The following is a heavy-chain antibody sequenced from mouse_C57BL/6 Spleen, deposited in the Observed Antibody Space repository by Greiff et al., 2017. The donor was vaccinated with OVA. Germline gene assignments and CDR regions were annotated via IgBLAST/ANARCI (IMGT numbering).Heavy chain of an antibody. V-gene: IGHV1-26*01. CDR3: ARCSYYYGSSTYYFDY. CDR2: INPNNGGT. J-gene: IGHJ2*01. CDR1: GYTFTDYY. Sequence: EVQLQQSGPELVKPGASVKISCKASGYTFTDYYMNWVKQSHGKSLEWIGDINPNNGGTSYNQKFKGKATLTVDKSSSTAYMELRSLTSEDSAVYYCARCSYYYGSSTYYFDYWGQGTTLTVSS. D-gene: IGHD1-1*01.